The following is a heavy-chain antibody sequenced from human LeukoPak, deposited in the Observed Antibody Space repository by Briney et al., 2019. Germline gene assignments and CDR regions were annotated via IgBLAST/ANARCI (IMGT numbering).Heavy chain of an antibody. CDR3: ARFVRRVSSSGYYLFDY. V-gene: IGHV4-59*01. CDR2: TYYSGST. CDR1: GVSSSSYY. D-gene: IGHD3-22*01. Sequence: SETLSRTCTVSGVSSSSYYWSWNPQPPGKGLEWIGYTYYSGSTNYNPSLKSRVTISVDTSKNHFSLQLSSVTAADTAVYYCARFVRRVSSSGYYLFDYWGQGTLVTVSS. J-gene: IGHJ4*02.